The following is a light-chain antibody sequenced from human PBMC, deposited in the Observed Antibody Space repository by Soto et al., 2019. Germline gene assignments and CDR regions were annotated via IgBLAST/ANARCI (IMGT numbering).Light chain of an antibody. CDR3: QQYNSYSPWT. CDR1: QTISTW. CDR2: DAS. J-gene: IGKJ1*01. Sequence: DIQMTQSPSSLSASVGYRFTITCRASQTISTWLAWYQQKPEKAPELLIYDASSLKSGVPSRFSGSGSGTEFTLTIRSLQPDDFATYYCQQYNSYSPWTFGQGTKVDIK. V-gene: IGKV1-5*01.